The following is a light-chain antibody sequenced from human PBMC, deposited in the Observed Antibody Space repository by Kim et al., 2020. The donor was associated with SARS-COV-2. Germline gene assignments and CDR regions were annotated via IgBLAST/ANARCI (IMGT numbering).Light chain of an antibody. Sequence: PAGTVTLTCGSTTASVPSHHYPFWFQQKPGPAPRTLIYDTDKRQSWTPTLFSGSLRGGEAALTLSSTQPEDEADYYCLLYYGGPRVFGGGTQLTVL. V-gene: IGLV7-46*01. J-gene: IGLJ3*02. CDR3: LLYYGGPRV. CDR1: TASVPSHHY. CDR2: DTD.